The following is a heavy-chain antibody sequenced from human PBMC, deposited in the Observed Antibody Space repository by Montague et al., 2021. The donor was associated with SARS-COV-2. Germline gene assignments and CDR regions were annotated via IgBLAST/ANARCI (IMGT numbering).Heavy chain of an antibody. J-gene: IGHJ4*02. D-gene: IGHD2-8*01. CDR2: ISSSGSNI. CDR1: GFTFSDYY. Sequence: SLRLSCAASGFTFSDYYMTWIRQAPGKGLEWVSYISSSGSNIYYADSVKGRFTLSRDNAKNSLYLQMNNLRAEDTAAYYCATGCTNDVCYNDYWGQGTLVTVSS. CDR3: ATGCTNDVCYNDY. V-gene: IGHV3-11*01.